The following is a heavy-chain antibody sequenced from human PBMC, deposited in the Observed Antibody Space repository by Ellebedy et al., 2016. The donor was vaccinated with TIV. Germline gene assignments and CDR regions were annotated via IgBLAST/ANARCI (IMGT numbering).Heavy chain of an antibody. D-gene: IGHD1-14*01. J-gene: IGHJ6*03. CDR2: ISNRDRT. Sequence: SETLSLTXTVSGASISSSSDYWVWIRQPPGKGPEWIGTISNRDRTDYNPSLKSRVFILVDASKNQFFLKLTSVTAADTAVYYCATFNQYYTYLGVWGKGTTVIVSS. V-gene: IGHV4-39*01. CDR3: ATFNQYYTYLGV. CDR1: GASISSSSDY.